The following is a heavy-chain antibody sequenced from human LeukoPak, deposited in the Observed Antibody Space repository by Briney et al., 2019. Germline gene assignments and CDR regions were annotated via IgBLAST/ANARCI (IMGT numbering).Heavy chain of an antibody. V-gene: IGHV1-8*03. CDR1: GYTFTSYD. J-gene: IGHJ4*02. CDR3: ARGLKHHLYSYDY. CDR2: MNPNSGNT. D-gene: IGHD2-15*01. Sequence: VASVKVSCKASGYTFTSYDINWVRQATGQGLEWMGWMNPNSGNTGYAQKFQGRVTITRNTSISTAYMELSSLRSEDTAVYYCARGLKHHLYSYDYWGQGTLVTVSS.